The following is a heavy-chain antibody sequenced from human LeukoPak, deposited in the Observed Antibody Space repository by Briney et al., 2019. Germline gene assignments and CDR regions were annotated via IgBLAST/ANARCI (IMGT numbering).Heavy chain of an antibody. CDR1: GGSISSYY. D-gene: IGHD2-2*01. J-gene: IGHJ5*02. CDR2: IYYSGST. V-gene: IGHV4-59*01. Sequence: SETLSLTCTVSGGSISSYYWSWIRQPPGEGLEWIGYIYYSGSTNYNPSLKSRVTMSVDTSKNQFSLKLSSVTAADTAVYYCARVGPAADRGNNWFDPWGQGTLVTVSS. CDR3: ARVGPAADRGNNWFDP.